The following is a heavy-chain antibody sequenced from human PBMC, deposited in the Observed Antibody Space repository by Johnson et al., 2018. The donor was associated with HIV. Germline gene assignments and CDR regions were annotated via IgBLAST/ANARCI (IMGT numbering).Heavy chain of an antibody. CDR1: GFTFSDYY. CDR2: IKSKTDGGTT. J-gene: IGHJ3*02. Sequence: VQLVESGGGLVKPGGSLRLSCAASGFTFSDYYMSWIRQAPGKGLEWVGRIKSKTDGGTTDYAAPVKGRFTISRDDSKNTLYMQMNSLKNEDTAVYYCTSLRDDAFDIWGQGTMVTLSS. CDR3: TSLRDDAFDI. V-gene: IGHV3-15*01.